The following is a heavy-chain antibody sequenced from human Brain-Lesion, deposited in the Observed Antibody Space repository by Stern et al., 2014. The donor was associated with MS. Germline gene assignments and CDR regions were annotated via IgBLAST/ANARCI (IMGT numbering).Heavy chain of an antibody. CDR1: GGSINSSSYY. Sequence: QVQLVESGPGLVKPSETLSLSCTVSGGSINSSSYYWGWVRQPPGKGLEWIGRIHYSGRSYSNPSLKSRLAMSVDTSKNPFSLRRSSGTAADTAVYYCARLGVMVTFGGVIAPSDFDSWGQGTLVTVSS. CDR2: IHYSGRS. CDR3: ARLGVMVTFGGVIAPSDFDS. J-gene: IGHJ4*02. V-gene: IGHV4-39*02. D-gene: IGHD3-16*02.